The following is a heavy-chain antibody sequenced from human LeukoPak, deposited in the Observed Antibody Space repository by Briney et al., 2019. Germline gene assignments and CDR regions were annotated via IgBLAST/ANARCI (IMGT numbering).Heavy chain of an antibody. CDR3: ARESERGYSYGHALDY. CDR2: INPSGGST. J-gene: IGHJ4*02. V-gene: IGHV1-46*01. D-gene: IGHD5-18*01. CDR1: GYTFTSYY. Sequence: GASVKVSCKASGYTFTSYYMHWVRQAPGQGLEWMGLINPSGGSTSYAQKFQGRVTMTRDTSTSTVYMELSSLRSEDTAVYYCARESERGYSYGHALDYWGQGTLVTVSS.